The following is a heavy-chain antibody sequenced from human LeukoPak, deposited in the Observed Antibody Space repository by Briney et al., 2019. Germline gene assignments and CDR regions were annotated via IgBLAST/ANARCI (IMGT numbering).Heavy chain of an antibody. CDR2: INHSGST. Sequence: KPSETLSLTCAVYGGSFSGYYWSWIRQPPGKGLEWIGEINHSGSTNYNPSLKSRVTISVDTSKNQFSLKLSSVTAADTAVYYCARATYYYDSSGYSPLFDYWGQGTLVTVSS. V-gene: IGHV4-34*01. CDR1: GGSFSGYY. D-gene: IGHD3-22*01. CDR3: ARATYYYDSSGYSPLFDY. J-gene: IGHJ4*02.